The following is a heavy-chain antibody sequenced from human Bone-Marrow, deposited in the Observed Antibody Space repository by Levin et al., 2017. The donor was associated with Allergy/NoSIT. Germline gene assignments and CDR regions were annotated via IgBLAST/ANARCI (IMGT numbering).Heavy chain of an antibody. CDR3: AREDGYVFDY. V-gene: IGHV4-31*01. CDR2: ISYRGST. D-gene: IGHD5-24*01. Sequence: PSETLSLTCTVSGGSITSGGYHWSWIRQHPGKDLEWIGYISYRGSTYYNPSLKSHVTLSIDTSKTQFSLKLNSLTAADTAVYFCAREDGYVFDYWGQGTLVTVSS. CDR1: GGSITSGGYH. J-gene: IGHJ4*02.